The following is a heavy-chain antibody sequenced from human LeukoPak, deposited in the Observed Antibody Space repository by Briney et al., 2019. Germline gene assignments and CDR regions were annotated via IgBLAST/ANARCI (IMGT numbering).Heavy chain of an antibody. Sequence: GASVKASCKASGYTLTGYYMHWVRQAPGQGLEWMGWIKPNSGGTNYAQKFQGRVTMTRDTSISTAYMELSRLRSDDTAVYYCARGACSSTSCYTFWFDPWGQGTLVTVSS. CDR1: GYTLTGYY. CDR2: IKPNSGGT. J-gene: IGHJ5*02. V-gene: IGHV1-2*02. D-gene: IGHD2-2*02. CDR3: ARGACSSTSCYTFWFDP.